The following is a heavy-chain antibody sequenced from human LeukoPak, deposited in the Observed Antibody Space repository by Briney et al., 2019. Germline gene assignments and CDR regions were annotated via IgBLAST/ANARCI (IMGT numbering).Heavy chain of an antibody. J-gene: IGHJ4*02. D-gene: IGHD6-13*01. CDR3: AREEGIAAAGALEY. Sequence: PSETLSLTCTVSGGSISSYYWSWIRQPPGKGLEWIGFIYHSGNTNYNPSLTTRVTMSVDTSKTQITLRLSSVTAADTAVYYCAREEGIAAAGALEYWGQGILVTVSS. V-gene: IGHV4-59*01. CDR2: IYHSGNT. CDR1: GGSISSYY.